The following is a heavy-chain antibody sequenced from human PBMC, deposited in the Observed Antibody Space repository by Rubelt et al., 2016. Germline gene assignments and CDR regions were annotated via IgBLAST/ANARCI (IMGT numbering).Heavy chain of an antibody. CDR1: GFTFSSYA. CDR2: ITGSGGST. J-gene: IGHJ4*02. V-gene: IGHV3-23*01. Sequence: FEAGGGLVQPGGSLRLSCAASGFTFSSYAMSWVRQAPGKGLEWVAAITGSGGSTYYADSVKGRFTISRDNSKNTLYLQMNSLRAEDTAVYYCARDGIAAAGPFDYWGQGTLVTVSS. D-gene: IGHD6-13*01. CDR3: ARDGIAAAGPFDY.